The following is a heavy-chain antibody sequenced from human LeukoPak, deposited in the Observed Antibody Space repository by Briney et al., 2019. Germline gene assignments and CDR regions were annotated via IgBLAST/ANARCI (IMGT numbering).Heavy chain of an antibody. D-gene: IGHD4-23*01. CDR1: GNTFTNYA. Sequence: ASVKVSCKASGNTFTNYAMHWVRQAPGQRLEWMGWINTGNGNTKYSQEFQGRVTITRDTSARTAYMELSSLRSEDMAVYYCARGGPDYGGSSAGDYWGQGTLVTVSS. CDR2: INTGNGNT. CDR3: ARGGPDYGGSSAGDY. J-gene: IGHJ4*02. V-gene: IGHV1-3*03.